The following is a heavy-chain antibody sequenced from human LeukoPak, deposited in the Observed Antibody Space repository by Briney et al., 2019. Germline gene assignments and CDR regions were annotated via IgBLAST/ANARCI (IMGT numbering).Heavy chain of an antibody. J-gene: IGHJ4*02. Sequence: PGGSLRLSCAASGFTFSSYGMHWVRQAPGKGLEWVAFIRYDGSNKYYADSVKGRFTISRDNSKNTLYLQMNSLRAEDTAVYYCARIYYYDSSGYLSPYFFDYWGQGTLVTVSS. V-gene: IGHV3-30*02. CDR2: IRYDGSNK. CDR1: GFTFSSYG. D-gene: IGHD3-22*01. CDR3: ARIYYYDSSGYLSPYFFDY.